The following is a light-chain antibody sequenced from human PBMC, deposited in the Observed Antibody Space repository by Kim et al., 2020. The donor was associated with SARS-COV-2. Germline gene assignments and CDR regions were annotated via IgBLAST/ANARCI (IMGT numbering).Light chain of an antibody. CDR3: QKYDNWPIA. V-gene: IGKV3-15*01. CDR2: GAS. CDR1: QSVSSY. Sequence: EIVMTQSPATLSVSPGERATLSCRTSQSVSSYLAWYQQKPGQAPRLLIYGASTRATGIPARFSGSGSGSEFTLTISSLQSEDFAVYYCQKYDNWPIAFGQRTRLEIK. J-gene: IGKJ5*01.